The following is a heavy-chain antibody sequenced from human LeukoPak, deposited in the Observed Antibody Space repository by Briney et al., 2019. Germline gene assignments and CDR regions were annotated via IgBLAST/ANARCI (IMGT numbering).Heavy chain of an antibody. D-gene: IGHD6-19*01. CDR2: MNPNSGNT. V-gene: IGHV1-8*01. Sequence: GASVKVSCKASGYTFTSHDINWVRQATGQGLEWMGWMNPNSGNTGYAQKFQGRVTMTRNTSISTAYVELSSLRSEDTAVYYCARGRVAGTGWFDPWGQGTLVTVSS. CDR3: ARGRVAGTGWFDP. J-gene: IGHJ5*02. CDR1: GYTFTSHD.